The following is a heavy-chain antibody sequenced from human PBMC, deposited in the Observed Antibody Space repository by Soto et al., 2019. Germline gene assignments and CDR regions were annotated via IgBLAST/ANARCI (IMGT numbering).Heavy chain of an antibody. CDR3: ARGVRNAYGTDV. D-gene: IGHD2-8*01. J-gene: IGHJ6*02. CDR2: INTDGSTT. CDR1: GFTFSSYW. Sequence: EVQLVESGGGLVQPGGSLRLSCAASGFTFSSYWMHWVRQAPGKGLVWVSRINTDGSTTNYADSVKGRFTISRDNAKNTVYLQKSSLRAEDTAVYYCARGVRNAYGTDVWGQGTTVTVSS. V-gene: IGHV3-74*01.